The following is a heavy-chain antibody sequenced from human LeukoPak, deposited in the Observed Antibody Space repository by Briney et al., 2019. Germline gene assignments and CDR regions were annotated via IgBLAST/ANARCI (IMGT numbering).Heavy chain of an antibody. Sequence: GGSLRLSCEGSGFTFSNYWMGWVRQAPGKGLQWVANIKTDGSEKYYVDSVKGRFTISRDNAKNSLYLQMNSLRAEDTAVYYCAKDIGSSWSNWGQGTLVTVSS. D-gene: IGHD6-13*01. CDR1: GFTFSNYW. CDR3: AKDIGSSWSN. J-gene: IGHJ4*02. V-gene: IGHV3-7*01. CDR2: IKTDGSEK.